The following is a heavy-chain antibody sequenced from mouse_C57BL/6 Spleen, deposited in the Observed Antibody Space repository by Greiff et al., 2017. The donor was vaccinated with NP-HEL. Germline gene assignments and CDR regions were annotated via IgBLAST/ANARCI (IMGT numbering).Heavy chain of an antibody. D-gene: IGHD2-4*01. V-gene: IGHV1-66*01. Sequence: QVQLKQSGPELVKPGASVKISCKASGYSFTSYYIHWVKQRPGQGLEWIGWIYPGSGNTKYNEKFKGKATLTADTSSSTAYMQLSSLTSEDSAVYYCARDDYDGPWFAYWGQGTLVTVSA. CDR1: GYSFTSYY. CDR2: IYPGSGNT. CDR3: ARDDYDGPWFAY. J-gene: IGHJ3*01.